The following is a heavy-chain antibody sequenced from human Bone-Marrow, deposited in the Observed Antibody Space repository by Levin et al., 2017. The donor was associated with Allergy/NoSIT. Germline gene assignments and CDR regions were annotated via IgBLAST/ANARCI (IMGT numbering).Heavy chain of an antibody. CDR3: TGGPAGVRG. D-gene: IGHD3-16*01. CDR1: GFTVSNNY. Sequence: GGSLRLSCAVSGFTVSNNYMSWVRQAPGAGLEWVSLIYSVGTTYYADSVKGRFTISRDNSRNTLYLQMNSLRAEDTAVYYCTGGPAGVRGWGQGTLVTVSS. CDR2: IYSVGTT. J-gene: IGHJ4*02. V-gene: IGHV3-53*01.